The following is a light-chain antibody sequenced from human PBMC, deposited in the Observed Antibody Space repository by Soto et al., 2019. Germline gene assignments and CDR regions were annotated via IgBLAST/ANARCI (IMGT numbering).Light chain of an antibody. CDR1: QSVSSN. CDR3: QHYDNWPPWT. Sequence: EIVMTQSPATLSVSPGETATLSCRASQSVSSNLAWFQQKPGQAPRLLIYGASTRAPGIPARFSGSASGTEFTLTINSLQSEGFAVYYCQHYDNWPPWTFGQGTKVTIK. V-gene: IGKV3-15*01. J-gene: IGKJ1*01. CDR2: GAS.